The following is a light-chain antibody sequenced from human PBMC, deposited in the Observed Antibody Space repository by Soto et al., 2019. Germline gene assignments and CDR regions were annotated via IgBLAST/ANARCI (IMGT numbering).Light chain of an antibody. J-gene: IGLJ2*01. CDR1: SSNIGAGYD. Sequence: QSVLTQPPSVSGATGQRVTISCTGSSSNIGAGYDVHWYQQLPGTAPKLLIYGNSNRPSGVPDRFSGSKSGTSASLAITGLQAEDEADYYCQSYDSSRSVHVVFGGGTKLTVL. V-gene: IGLV1-40*01. CDR2: GNS. CDR3: QSYDSSRSVHVV.